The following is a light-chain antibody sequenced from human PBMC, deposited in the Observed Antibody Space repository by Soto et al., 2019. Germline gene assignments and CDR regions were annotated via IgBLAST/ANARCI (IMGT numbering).Light chain of an antibody. CDR1: QSMSSY. J-gene: IGKJ5*01. V-gene: IGKV1-39*01. CDR3: QQSYSTPIG. Sequence: DIQITQSPSSLSASVGDRVTITCRASQSMSSYLNWYQQKPGKAPKLLIYAASSLQSGVPSRFSGSGSGTDFTLTISSLQPEDFATYYCQQSYSTPIGFGQGTRLEIK. CDR2: AAS.